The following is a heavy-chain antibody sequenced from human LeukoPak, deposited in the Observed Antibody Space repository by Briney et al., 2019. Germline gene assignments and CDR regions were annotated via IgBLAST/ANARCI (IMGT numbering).Heavy chain of an antibody. V-gene: IGHV1-69*13. CDR1: GGTFSSYA. J-gene: IGHJ3*02. CDR3: ARPPDYGDGTNDAFDI. Sequence: SVKVSCRASGGTFSSYAISWVRQAPGQGLEWMGGIIPIFGTANYAQKFQGRVTITADESTSTAYMELSSLRSEDTAVYYCARPPDYGDGTNDAFDIWGQGTMVTVSS. D-gene: IGHD4-17*01. CDR2: IIPIFGTA.